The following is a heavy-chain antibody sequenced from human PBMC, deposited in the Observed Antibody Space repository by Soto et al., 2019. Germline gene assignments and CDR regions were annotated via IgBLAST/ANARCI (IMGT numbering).Heavy chain of an antibody. D-gene: IGHD2-21*02. Sequence: LTSSVSRFLVNRHRMHRVHDSRDHGIDWVAVISYDGRHKYYADSVKGRFPFSSDNSRSTMYLQMNTLRANDSAVYYCAKVAQGDPLISYYSIDVWCQGTTVTVS. J-gene: IGHJ6*02. V-gene: IGHV3-30*18. CDR3: AKVAQGDPLISYYSIDV. CDR1: RFLVNRHR. CDR2: ISYDGRHK.